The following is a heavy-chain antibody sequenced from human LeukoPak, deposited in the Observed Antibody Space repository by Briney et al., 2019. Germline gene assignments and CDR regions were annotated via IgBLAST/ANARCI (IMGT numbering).Heavy chain of an antibody. V-gene: IGHV3-23*01. D-gene: IGHD2-8*01. CDR2: ISGGGIST. J-gene: IGHJ4*02. CDR1: GFTVSSNY. CDR3: AKDMLSGVVVPSGGYFDY. Sequence: PGGSLRLSCAASGFTVSSNYMSWVRQAPGKGLEWVSAISGGGISTYYADSVKGRFTISRDNSQNTLYLQMSSLTTEDTALYYCAKDMLSGVVVPSGGYFDYWGQGTLVTVSS.